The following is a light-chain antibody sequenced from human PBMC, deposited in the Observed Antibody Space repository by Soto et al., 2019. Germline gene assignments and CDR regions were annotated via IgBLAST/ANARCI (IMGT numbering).Light chain of an antibody. CDR1: TSNIGSKT. V-gene: IGLV1-44*01. CDR2: STN. J-gene: IGLJ1*01. Sequence: QSFLTQPPSASGTPGQSVTISCSGSTSNIGSKTVSWYQQLPGAAPKLLIYSTNQWPSGVPDRFSGSKSGTPASLTISGLQSEDEADYYCATWDDSLNGLYVFGPGTKVTVL. CDR3: ATWDDSLNGLYV.